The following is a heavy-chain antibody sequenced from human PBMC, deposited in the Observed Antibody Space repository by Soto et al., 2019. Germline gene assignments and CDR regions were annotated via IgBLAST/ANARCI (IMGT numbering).Heavy chain of an antibody. CDR2: IWYDGSNK. D-gene: IGHD4-17*01. CDR3: ARDKLHYGDPSYLDY. J-gene: IGHJ4*02. CDR1: GFTFSSYG. V-gene: IGHV3-33*01. Sequence: GGSLRLSCAASGFTFSSYGMHWVRQAPGKGLEWVAVIWYDGSNKYYADSVKGRFTISRDNSKNTLYLQMNSLRAEDTAVYYCARDKLHYGDPSYLDYWGQGTLVTVSS.